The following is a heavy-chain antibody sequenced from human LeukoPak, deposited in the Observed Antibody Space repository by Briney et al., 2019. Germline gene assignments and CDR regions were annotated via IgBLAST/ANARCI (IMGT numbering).Heavy chain of an antibody. D-gene: IGHD1-26*01. CDR3: AREPIEMPEGGFDY. CDR1: GDTFSSHA. Sequence: SVKVSCKASGDTFSSHAINWVRQAPGQGLEWMGRIIPFLDITTSAQNSQGRVTITADKSTTTAYMELSSLRSDDTAVYYCAREPIEMPEGGFDYWGQGVLVTVSS. V-gene: IGHV1-69*04. CDR2: IIPFLDIT. J-gene: IGHJ4*02.